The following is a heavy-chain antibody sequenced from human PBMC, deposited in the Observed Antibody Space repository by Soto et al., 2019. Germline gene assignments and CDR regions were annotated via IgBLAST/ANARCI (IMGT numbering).Heavy chain of an antibody. Sequence: EVQLLESGGGLVQPGGSLRLSCAASEFTFSSFAMSWVRQAPGKGLEWVSSISGSGDNTYYADSVKGRFTISRDNSKNTLYLQLNSLRVEDTAVYYCEKMPTLTRPRTYFDYWGQGTLVTASS. CDR3: EKMPTLTRPRTYFDY. J-gene: IGHJ4*02. CDR1: EFTFSSFA. V-gene: IGHV3-23*01. D-gene: IGHD4-17*01. CDR2: ISGSGDNT.